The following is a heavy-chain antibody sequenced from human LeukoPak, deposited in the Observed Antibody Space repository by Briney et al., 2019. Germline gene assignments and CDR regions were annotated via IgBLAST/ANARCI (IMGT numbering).Heavy chain of an antibody. V-gene: IGHV4-59*08. Sequence: SETLSLTCTVSGGSISSYYWSWIRQPPGKGLEWIGYIYYSGSTNYNPSLKSRVTISVDTSKNQFSLKLSSVTAADTAVYYCARRMATKDFDAFDIWGQGTMVTVSS. CDR3: ARRMATKDFDAFDI. J-gene: IGHJ3*02. D-gene: IGHD5-24*01. CDR2: IYYSGST. CDR1: GGSISSYY.